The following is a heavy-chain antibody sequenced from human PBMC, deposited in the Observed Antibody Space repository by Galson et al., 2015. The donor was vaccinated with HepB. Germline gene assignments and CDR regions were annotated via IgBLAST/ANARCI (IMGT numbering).Heavy chain of an antibody. CDR2: INTDGSST. CDR1: GFTFSNYW. CDR3: ARSRVERAVAGTFDH. Sequence: SLRLSCAASGFTFSNYWMHWVRQAPGKGLVWVSRINTDGSSTTYADSVEGRFTISRDNAKNTLYLQMNSLRADDTAVYYCARSRVERAVAGTFDHWGQGTLVTVSS. V-gene: IGHV3-74*03. D-gene: IGHD6-19*01. J-gene: IGHJ4*02.